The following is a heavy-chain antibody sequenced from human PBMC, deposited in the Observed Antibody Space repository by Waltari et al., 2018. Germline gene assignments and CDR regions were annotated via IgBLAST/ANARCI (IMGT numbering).Heavy chain of an antibody. J-gene: IGHJ4*02. D-gene: IGHD3-10*01. CDR3: ASDLSEGWFGDQSPLGY. CDR2: IYSSGFP. CDR1: GASMDNYY. V-gene: IGHV4-4*07. Sequence: QVQLQESGPGRVKPSETLSLTCTVSGASMDNYYWNWIRQPAGKGREWIGRIYSSGFPNYNPSPESRVTISGGTSKNQLSLEVRSVTAADTAVYYCASDLSEGWFGDQSPLGYWGQGTVVTVSA.